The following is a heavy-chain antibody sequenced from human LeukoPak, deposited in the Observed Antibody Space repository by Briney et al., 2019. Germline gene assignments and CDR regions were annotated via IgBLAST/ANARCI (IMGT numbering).Heavy chain of an antibody. Sequence: KPSETLSLTCTVSGDSISSNSDYWGWIRQPLGKGLEWIGSAYYRGSTDYNPSIKSRVTISVDTSKNQLSLRLDSVTAADTAVYYCARDRTKHTVTTHFDLWGQGSLVVVSS. V-gene: IGHV4-39*07. D-gene: IGHD4-17*01. CDR1: GDSISSNSDY. CDR2: AYYRGST. J-gene: IGHJ4*02. CDR3: ARDRTKHTVTTHFDL.